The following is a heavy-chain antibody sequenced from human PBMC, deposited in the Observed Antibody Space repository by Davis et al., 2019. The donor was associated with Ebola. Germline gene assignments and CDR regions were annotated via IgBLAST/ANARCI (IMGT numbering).Heavy chain of an antibody. CDR2: INPSGGST. CDR1: GYTFTSYG. J-gene: IGHJ4*02. V-gene: IGHV1-46*01. Sequence: ASVKVSCKASGYTFTSYGISWVRQAPGQGLEWMGIINPSGGSTSYAQKFQGRVTMTRDTSTSTVYMELSSLRSEDTAVYYCARAPTVTRAAYWGQGTLVTVSS. D-gene: IGHD4-17*01. CDR3: ARAPTVTRAAY.